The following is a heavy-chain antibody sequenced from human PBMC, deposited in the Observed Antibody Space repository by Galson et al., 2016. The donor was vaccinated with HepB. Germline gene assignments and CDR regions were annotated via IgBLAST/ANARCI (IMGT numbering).Heavy chain of an antibody. CDR2: INGDGSSI. J-gene: IGHJ4*02. V-gene: IGHV3-74*01. D-gene: IGHD3-10*01. CDR1: GFTFSSYW. Sequence: SLRLSCAASGFTFSSYWMHWVRQAPGKGLVWVSRINGDGSSIDYADSVKGRFIISRDNAKNTLYLQMNSLRAEDTAVYFCARDLGYYGPGTYFYYYDYWGQGTLVTVSS. CDR3: ARDLGYYGPGTYFYYYDY.